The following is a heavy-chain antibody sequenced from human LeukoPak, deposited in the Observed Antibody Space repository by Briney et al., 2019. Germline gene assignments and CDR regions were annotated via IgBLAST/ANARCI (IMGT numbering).Heavy chain of an antibody. CDR1: GFTFSSYS. V-gene: IGHV3-21*01. D-gene: IGHD4-17*01. J-gene: IGHJ4*02. CDR3: ASGDSTVTFFDY. CDR2: ISSSSSYI. Sequence: GGSLRLSCAASGFTFSSYSMNWVRQAPGKGLEWVSSISSSSSYIYYADSVKGRFTISRDNAKNSLYLQMNSLRAEDTAVYYCASGDSTVTFFDYWGQGTLVTVSS.